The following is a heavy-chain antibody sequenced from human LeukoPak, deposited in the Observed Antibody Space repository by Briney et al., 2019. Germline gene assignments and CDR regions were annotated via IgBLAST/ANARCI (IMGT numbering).Heavy chain of an antibody. D-gene: IGHD1-7*01. V-gene: IGHV3-23*01. CDR1: GFTFSSYA. Sequence: GGSLRLSCAASGFTFSSYAMSWVRQAPGKGLEWVSAISGSGGSTYYADSVKGRFTISRDNSKNTLYLQMNSLRAEDTAVYYCAKDPEKYNWNYGSNWFDPWGQGTLVTVSS. J-gene: IGHJ5*02. CDR3: AKDPEKYNWNYGSNWFDP. CDR2: ISGSGGST.